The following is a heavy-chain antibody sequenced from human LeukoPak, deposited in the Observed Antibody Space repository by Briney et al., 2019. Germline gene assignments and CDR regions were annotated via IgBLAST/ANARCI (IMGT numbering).Heavy chain of an antibody. CDR2: VFYNGAT. J-gene: IGHJ6*02. Sequence: SETLSLTCIVSGGSISSSIYYWAWVRQPPGKGLEWIGTVFYNGATQYSPSLRSRVTISIDTSTNQFSLKLTSVTAADTAVYYCAVVTAIPGYYYYYGMDVWGQGTTVTVSS. CDR3: AVVTAIPGYYYYYGMDV. V-gene: IGHV4-39*07. CDR1: GGSISSSIYY. D-gene: IGHD2-21*02.